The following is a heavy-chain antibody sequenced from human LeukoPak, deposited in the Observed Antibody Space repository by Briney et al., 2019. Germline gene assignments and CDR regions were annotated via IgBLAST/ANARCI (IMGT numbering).Heavy chain of an antibody. J-gene: IGHJ5*02. V-gene: IGHV4-59*01. Sequence: SETLSLTCTVSGGSISSYYWSWIRQPPGKGLEWIGYIYYSGSTTYNPSLKSRVTMSVDTSKNQFSLKLTSVTAADTAVYYCARGTMMVGPWGQGTLVTVSS. CDR3: ARGTMMVGP. CDR2: IYYSGST. D-gene: IGHD3-22*01. CDR1: GGSISSYY.